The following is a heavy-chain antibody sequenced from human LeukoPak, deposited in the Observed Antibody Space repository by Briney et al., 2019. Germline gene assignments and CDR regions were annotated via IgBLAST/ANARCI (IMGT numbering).Heavy chain of an antibody. Sequence: SETLSLTCTVSGASITSHYWSWIRQTPGRGLEWIGYMSYGESSMYNPYLKSRVTTSLDTSKNQFSLKRSSVTAADTAVYYCARHLIPYGDSREAFLDYWGQGTLVTVSS. CDR2: MSYGESS. CDR1: GASITSHY. D-gene: IGHD4-17*01. V-gene: IGHV4-59*08. CDR3: ARHLIPYGDSREAFLDY. J-gene: IGHJ4*02.